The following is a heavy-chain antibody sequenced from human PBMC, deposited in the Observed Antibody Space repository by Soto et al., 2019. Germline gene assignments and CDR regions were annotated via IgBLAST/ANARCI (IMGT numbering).Heavy chain of an antibody. CDR3: AKGGDSSSWVQYYYYYYGMDV. Sequence: EVQLLESGGGLVQPGGSLRLSCAASGFTFSSYAMSWVRQAPGKGLEWVSAISGSGGSTYYADSVKGRFTISRDNSKNTRYLQMNSLRAEDTAVYYCAKGGDSSSWVQYYYYYYGMDVWGQGTTVTVSS. J-gene: IGHJ6*02. CDR1: GFTFSSYA. V-gene: IGHV3-23*01. D-gene: IGHD6-13*01. CDR2: ISGSGGST.